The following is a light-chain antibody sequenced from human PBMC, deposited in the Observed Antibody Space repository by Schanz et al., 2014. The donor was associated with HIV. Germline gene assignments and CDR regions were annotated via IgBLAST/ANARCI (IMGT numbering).Light chain of an antibody. CDR2: KAS. CDR3: HQYFTNPFA. V-gene: IGKV1-5*03. CDR1: QSISSW. J-gene: IGKJ2*01. Sequence: DIQMTQSPSTLSASVGDRVTITCRASQSISSWLAWYQKKPETAPKFLIYKASSLESGVPSRFSGSGSGTEFTLTISSLQPDDFATYYCHQYFTNPFAFGQGTKLETK.